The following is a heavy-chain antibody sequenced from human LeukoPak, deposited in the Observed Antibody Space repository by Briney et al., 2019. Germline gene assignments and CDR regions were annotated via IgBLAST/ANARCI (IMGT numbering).Heavy chain of an antibody. D-gene: IGHD5-12*01. CDR3: ARLKVDIVATEFDY. CDR2: IYYSGST. J-gene: IGHJ4*02. CDR1: GGSISSYY. Sequence: SETLSLTCTVSGGSISSYYWSWIRQPPGKGLEWIGYIYYSGSTNYNPSLKSRVTISVDTSKNQFSLKLSSVTAADTAVYYCARLKVDIVATEFDYWGQGTLVTVSS. V-gene: IGHV4-59*08.